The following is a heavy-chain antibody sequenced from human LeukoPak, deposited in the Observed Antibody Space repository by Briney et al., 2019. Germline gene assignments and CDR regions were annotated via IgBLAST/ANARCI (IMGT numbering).Heavy chain of an antibody. V-gene: IGHV4-61*02. Sequence: SQTLSLTCTVSGASVNSGNYYWTWIRQPAGKRLEWIGRNYTSGSTNYNPSLKSRVTISIDASKNQFSLRLSSVTAADTAVYYCTRGGELMNFWGQGTLVTVSS. CDR3: TRGGELMNF. J-gene: IGHJ4*02. CDR2: NYTSGST. CDR1: GASVNSGNYY. D-gene: IGHD1-26*01.